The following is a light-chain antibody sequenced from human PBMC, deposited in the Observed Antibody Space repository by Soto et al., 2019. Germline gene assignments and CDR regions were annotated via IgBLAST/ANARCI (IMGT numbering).Light chain of an antibody. CDR3: AAWDDSLSVV. V-gene: IGLV1-44*01. J-gene: IGLJ7*01. CDR2: TDD. Sequence: SVLTQPPSASGTPGQRVTISCSGSSSNIGSNTVNWYHQVPGTAPKLLIHTDDQRPPGVPDRFSGSRSGTSASLAITGLQSEDEGDYYCAAWDDSLSVVFGGGTQLTVL. CDR1: SSNIGSNT.